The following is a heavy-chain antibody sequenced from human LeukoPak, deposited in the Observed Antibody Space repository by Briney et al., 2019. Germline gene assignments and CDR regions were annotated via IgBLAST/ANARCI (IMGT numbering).Heavy chain of an antibody. V-gene: IGHV1-18*01. CDR3: ARDGGGEVVPAHLDY. D-gene: IGHD2-2*01. Sequence: AASVKVSCKASGYTFTSYGISWVRQAPGQGLEWMGWISAYNGNTNYAQKLQGRVTMTTDTSTSAAYMELRSLRSDDTAVYYCARDGGGEVVPAHLDYWGQGTLVTVSS. CDR2: ISAYNGNT. CDR1: GYTFTSYG. J-gene: IGHJ4*02.